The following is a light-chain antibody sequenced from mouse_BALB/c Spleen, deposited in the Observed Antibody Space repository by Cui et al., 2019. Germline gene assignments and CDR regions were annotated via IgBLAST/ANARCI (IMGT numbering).Light chain of an antibody. Sequence: DIQLAQSPAPLSVSVGETVTITCRASGNIYSNLAWYQQKQGKSPQLLVYAATNLADGVPSRFSGSGSGTQYSLKINSLQSEDFGSYYCQHFWGTPFTFGSGTKLEIK. CDR3: QHFWGTPFT. J-gene: IGKJ4*01. V-gene: IGKV12-46*01. CDR1: GNIYSN. CDR2: AAT.